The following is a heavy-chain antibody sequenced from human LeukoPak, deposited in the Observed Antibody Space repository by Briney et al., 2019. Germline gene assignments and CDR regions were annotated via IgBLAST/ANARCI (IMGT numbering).Heavy chain of an antibody. Sequence: SETLSLTCTVSGGSISSYYWSWIRQPPGKGLEWIGYIYYSGSTNYNPSLKSRVTVSVDTSKNQFSLKLSSVTAADTAVYYCAREGSGSYSGYAFDIWGQGTMVTVSS. CDR2: IYYSGST. CDR3: AREGSGSYSGYAFDI. J-gene: IGHJ3*02. V-gene: IGHV4-59*01. D-gene: IGHD1-26*01. CDR1: GGSISSYY.